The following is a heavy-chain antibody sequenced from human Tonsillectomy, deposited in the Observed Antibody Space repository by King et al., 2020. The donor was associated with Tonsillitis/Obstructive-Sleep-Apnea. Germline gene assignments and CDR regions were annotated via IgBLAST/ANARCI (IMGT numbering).Heavy chain of an antibody. Sequence: VQLVESGAEVKKPGASVTVSCKASGYTFTSYYMHWVRQAPGQGLEWMGIINPSGGSTSYAQKFQGRVTMTRDTSTSTVYMELSSLRSEDTAVYYCARDRGSGSYLDAFDIWGQGTMVTVSS. V-gene: IGHV1-46*01. CDR2: INPSGGST. D-gene: IGHD1-26*01. CDR1: GYTFTSYY. CDR3: ARDRGSGSYLDAFDI. J-gene: IGHJ3*02.